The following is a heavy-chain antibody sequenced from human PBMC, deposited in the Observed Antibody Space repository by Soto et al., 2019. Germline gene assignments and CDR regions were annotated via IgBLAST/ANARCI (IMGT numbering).Heavy chain of an antibody. V-gene: IGHV1-69*01. CDR1: GGTFSSYA. Sequence: QVQLVQSGAEVKKPGSSVKVSCKASGGTFSSYAISWVRQAPGQGLEWMGWIIPIFGNANYAQTFQGRVTMTANESTSTAYMELSSLRSEDTAVYYCARDAKWGSAGSGVDVWGQGTTVTVSS. D-gene: IGHD2-15*01. J-gene: IGHJ6*02. CDR2: IIPIFGNA. CDR3: ARDAKWGSAGSGVDV.